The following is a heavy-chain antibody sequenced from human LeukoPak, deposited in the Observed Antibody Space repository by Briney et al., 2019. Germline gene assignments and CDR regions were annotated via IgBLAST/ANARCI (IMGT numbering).Heavy chain of an antibody. J-gene: IGHJ4*02. CDR1: GGSISSYY. CDR2: IYYSGST. CDR3: ATTVAAAGTLDDY. D-gene: IGHD6-13*01. Sequence: SETLSLTCTVSGGSISSYYWSWIRQPPGKGLEWIGYIYYSGSTNYNPSLKSRVTISVDTSKNQFSLKLSSVTAADTAVYYCATTVAAAGTLDDYWGQGTLVTVSS. V-gene: IGHV4-59*12.